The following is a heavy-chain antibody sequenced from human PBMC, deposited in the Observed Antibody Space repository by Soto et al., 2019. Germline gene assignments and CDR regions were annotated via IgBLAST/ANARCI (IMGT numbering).Heavy chain of an antibody. CDR3: ASDRGGAVAGGILFQH. V-gene: IGHV1-69*12. CDR1: GGTFSSYA. Sequence: QVQLVQSGAEVKKPGSSVKVSCKASGGTFSSYAISWVRQAPGQGLEWMGGIIPIFGTANYAQKFQGRVKSTADESTSTAYMELGSLGSEDTAVYYCASDRGGAVAGGILFQHWGQGTLVTVSS. D-gene: IGHD6-19*01. J-gene: IGHJ1*01. CDR2: IIPIFGTA.